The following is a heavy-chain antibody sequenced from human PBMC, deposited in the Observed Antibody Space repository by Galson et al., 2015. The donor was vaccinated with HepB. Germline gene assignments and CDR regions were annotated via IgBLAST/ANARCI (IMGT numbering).Heavy chain of an antibody. V-gene: IGHV3-23*01. D-gene: IGHD5-18*01. Sequence: SLRLSCAASGFTFSSYAMSWVRQAPGKGLEWVSAISCSGGSTYYADSVKGRFTISRDNAKKTLYLQMNSLRAEDTAVYYCASPLWSIDYWGQGTLVTVSS. J-gene: IGHJ4*02. CDR1: GFTFSSYA. CDR2: ISCSGGST. CDR3: ASPLWSIDY.